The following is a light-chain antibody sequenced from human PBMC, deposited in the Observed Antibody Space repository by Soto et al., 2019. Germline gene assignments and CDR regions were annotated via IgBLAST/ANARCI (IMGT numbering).Light chain of an antibody. CDR3: QQYGSSLFT. CDR2: GAS. V-gene: IGKV3-20*01. CDR1: QSVSSSY. J-gene: IGKJ3*01. Sequence: EIVLTQSPGTPSLSPGERATLSCRASQSVSSSYLAWYQQKPGQAPRLLIYGASSRATGIPDRFSGSGSGTDFPLTISSLEPEDFAVYYCQQYGSSLFTFGPGTKVDIK.